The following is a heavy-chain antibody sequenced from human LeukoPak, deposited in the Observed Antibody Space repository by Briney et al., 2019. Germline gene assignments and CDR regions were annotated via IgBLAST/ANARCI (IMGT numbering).Heavy chain of an antibody. V-gene: IGHV4-39*01. CDR2: IYYSGST. D-gene: IGHD2-2*01. CDR3: ARPTGYDPPN. J-gene: IGHJ4*02. CDR1: GGSISSSSYY. Sequence: PSETLSLTCTVSGGSISSSSYYWGWIRQPPGKGLEWIGSIYYSGSTYYNPSLKSRVTISVDTSKNQFSLKLSSVTAADTAVYYCARPTGYDPPNWGQGTLVTVSS.